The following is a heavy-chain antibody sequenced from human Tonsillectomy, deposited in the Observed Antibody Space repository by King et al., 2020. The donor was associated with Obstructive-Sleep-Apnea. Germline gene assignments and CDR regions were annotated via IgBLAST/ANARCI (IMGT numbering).Heavy chain of an antibody. CDR2: ISGSGGST. CDR3: AKFGGGGDYVPPPPRGEGFDY. Sequence: VQLVESGGGLVQPGGSLRLSCAASGFTFSSYAMSWVRQAPGKGLEWVSAISGSGGSTYYADSVKGRFTISRDNSKNTLYLQMNSLRAEDTAVYYCAKFGGGGDYVPPPPRGEGFDYWGQGTLVTVSS. J-gene: IGHJ4*02. D-gene: IGHD3-16*01. V-gene: IGHV3-23*04. CDR1: GFTFSSYA.